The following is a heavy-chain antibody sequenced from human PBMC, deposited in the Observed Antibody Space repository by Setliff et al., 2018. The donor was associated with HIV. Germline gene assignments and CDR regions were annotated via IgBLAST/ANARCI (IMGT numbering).Heavy chain of an antibody. V-gene: IGHV3-21*01. J-gene: IGHJ4*02. CDR2: IRGSGSFM. CDR1: GFTFSNYN. D-gene: IGHD3-22*01. Sequence: ETLRLSCVASGFTFSNYNMNWVRQAPGKGLEWVSSIRGSGSFMYYADSVKGRFTISRDNAKNSLYLQMDSLRAEDTAVYYCARDSRFSSDYGDFDYWGQGALVTVSS. CDR3: ARDSRFSSDYGDFDY.